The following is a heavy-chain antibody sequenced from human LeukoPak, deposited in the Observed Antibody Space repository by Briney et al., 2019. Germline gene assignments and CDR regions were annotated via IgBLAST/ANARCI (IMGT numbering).Heavy chain of an antibody. V-gene: IGHV4-34*01. CDR3: ARGRIAKIVVVHSFHYGMDV. D-gene: IGHD3-22*01. Sequence: SETLSLTCDVFGGSFTDYFWTWIRQSPGKGLEWTGEINDYTGNTNYNPSLSSRVSISLEKSKNQFSLELRSVTAADTAVYYCARGRIAKIVVVHSFHYGMDVWGQGTTVTVSS. CDR1: GGSFTDYF. J-gene: IGHJ6*02. CDR2: INDYTGNT.